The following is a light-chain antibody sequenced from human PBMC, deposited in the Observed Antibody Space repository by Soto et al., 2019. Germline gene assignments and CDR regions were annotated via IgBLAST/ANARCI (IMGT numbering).Light chain of an antibody. Sequence: DIVMTQSPDSLAVSLGERATINCKSSQSVLYSSNNKNYLAWYQQKPGQPPKLLIYWASTRESGVPDRFSGSGSGTDFTLTISSLXXXXXXVYYCQQYYSTPFTFGGGTKVEIK. CDR1: QSVLYSSNNKNY. CDR2: WAS. V-gene: IGKV4-1*01. CDR3: QQYYSTPFT. J-gene: IGKJ4*01.